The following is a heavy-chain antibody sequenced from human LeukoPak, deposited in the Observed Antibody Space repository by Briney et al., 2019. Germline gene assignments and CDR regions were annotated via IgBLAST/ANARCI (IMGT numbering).Heavy chain of an antibody. CDR1: GYTFTSYA. D-gene: IGHD6-19*01. J-gene: IGHJ4*02. CDR2: INTHTGNP. CDR3: ARISGWYFHY. V-gene: IGHV7-4-1*02. Sequence: ASVNVSCKASGYTFTSYALHWVRQAPGQGLEWMGWINTHTGNPTYAQGFTGRFVFSLDTSVSTAYLQISSLKAEDTAVYYCARISGWYFHYWGQGTLVTVSS.